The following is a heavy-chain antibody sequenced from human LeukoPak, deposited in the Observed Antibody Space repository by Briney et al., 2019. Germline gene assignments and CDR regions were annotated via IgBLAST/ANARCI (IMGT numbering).Heavy chain of an antibody. J-gene: IGHJ4*02. CDR3: ARESCGGDCYDFDY. CDR2: INPNSGGT. D-gene: IGHD2-21*02. V-gene: IGHV1-2*02. Sequence: ASVKVSCKASGYTFTGYYMHWVRQAPGQGLEWMGWINPNSGGTNYAQKFRGRVTMTRDTSISTAYMELSRLRSDDTAVYYCARESCGGDCYDFDYWGQGTLVTVSS. CDR1: GYTFTGYY.